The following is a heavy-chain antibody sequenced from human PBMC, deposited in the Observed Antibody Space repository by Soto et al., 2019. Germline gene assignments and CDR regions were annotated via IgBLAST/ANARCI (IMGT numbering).Heavy chain of an antibody. V-gene: IGHV1-69*06. CDR3: ARGAKVLRYFDWVQGGFDP. J-gene: IGHJ5*02. D-gene: IGHD3-9*01. Sequence: QVQLVQSGAEVKKPGSSVKVSCKASGGTFSSYAISWVRQAPGQGLEWMGGIIPIFGTANYAQKFQGRVTITADKSTSKAYMELSSLRSEDTAVYYCARGAKVLRYFDWVQGGFDPWGQGTLVTVSS. CDR1: GGTFSSYA. CDR2: IIPIFGTA.